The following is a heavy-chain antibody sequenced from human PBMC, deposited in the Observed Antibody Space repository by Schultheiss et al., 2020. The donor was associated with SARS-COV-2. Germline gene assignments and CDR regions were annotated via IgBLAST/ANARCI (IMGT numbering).Heavy chain of an antibody. CDR1: GFTVSSNY. CDR3: ARPLAYYDFWSGYYSDYYGMDV. Sequence: GGSLRLSCAASGFTVSSNYMSWVRQAPGKGLEWVSSISSSSSYIYYADSVKGRFTISRDNAKNSLHLQMNSLRAEDTAVYYCARPLAYYDFWSGYYSDYYGMDVWGQGTTVTVSS. CDR2: ISSSSSYI. V-gene: IGHV3-21*01. D-gene: IGHD3-3*01. J-gene: IGHJ6*02.